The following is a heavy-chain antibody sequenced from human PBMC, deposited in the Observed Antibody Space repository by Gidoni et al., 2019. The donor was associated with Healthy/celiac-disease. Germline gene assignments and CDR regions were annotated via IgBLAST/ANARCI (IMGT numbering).Heavy chain of an antibody. CDR2: IKQDGSEK. D-gene: IGHD3-10*01. J-gene: IGHJ4*02. CDR1: GFPFSSYW. V-gene: IGHV3-7*03. CDR3: ARDMYWEGSGSYED. Sequence: EVQLVESGGGLVQPGGSLRLSCAASGFPFSSYWMSWVRQAPGKGLEWVANIKQDGSEKYYVDSVKGRFTISRDNAKNSLYLQMNSLRAEDTAVYYCARDMYWEGSGSYEDWGQGTLVTVSS.